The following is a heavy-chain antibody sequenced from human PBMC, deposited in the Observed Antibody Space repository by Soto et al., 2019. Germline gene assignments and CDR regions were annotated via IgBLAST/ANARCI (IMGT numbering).Heavy chain of an antibody. CDR3: ARSGSYFDFYYCYGMDV. Sequence: PSETLSLTCTVSGGSISSSSYYWGWIRQPPGKGLEWIGSIYYSGSTYYNPSLKSRVTISVGTSKNQFSLKLSSVTAADTAVYYCARSGSYFDFYYCYGMDVWGQGTTVTVSS. D-gene: IGHD1-26*01. CDR1: GGSISSSSYY. V-gene: IGHV4-39*01. CDR2: IYYSGST. J-gene: IGHJ6*02.